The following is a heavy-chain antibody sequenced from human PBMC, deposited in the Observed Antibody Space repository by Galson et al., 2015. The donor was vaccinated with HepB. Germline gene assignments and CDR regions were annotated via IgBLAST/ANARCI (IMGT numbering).Heavy chain of an antibody. V-gene: IGHV5-10-1*01. CDR2: IDPSDSDT. CDR3: ASHGAIDY. CDR1: GYSFSNYW. D-gene: IGHD1-26*01. J-gene: IGHJ4*02. Sequence: SGAEVKKPGESLRISCKGSGYSFSNYWISWVRQMHGKGLEWMGRIDPSDSDTNYSPSFQGHVTISADKSISTAYMQWSNLKASDSAMYYCASHGAIDYWGQGTLVTVSS.